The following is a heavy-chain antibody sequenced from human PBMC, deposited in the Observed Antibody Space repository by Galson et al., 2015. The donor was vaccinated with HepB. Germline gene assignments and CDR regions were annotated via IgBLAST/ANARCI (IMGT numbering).Heavy chain of an antibody. J-gene: IGHJ4*02. CDR2: IWYDGSNK. V-gene: IGHV3-33*08. CDR1: GFTFSSYG. Sequence: SLRLSCAASGFTFSSYGMHWVHQAPGKGLEWVAVIWYDGSNKYYADSVKGRFTISRDNSKNTLYLQMNSLRAEDTAVYYCARDTTGYSSSWHPDYWGQGTLVTVSS. CDR3: ARDTTGYSSSWHPDY. D-gene: IGHD6-13*01.